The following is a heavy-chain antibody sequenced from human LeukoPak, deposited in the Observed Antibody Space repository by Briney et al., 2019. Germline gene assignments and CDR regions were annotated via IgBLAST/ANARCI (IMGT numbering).Heavy chain of an antibody. CDR2: IWYDGSNK. Sequence: PGGSLRLSCAASGFTFSSYGMHWVRQAPGKGLEWVAVIWYDGSNKYYADSVKGRFTISRDNSKNTLYLQMNSLRAEDTAVYYCAKDGAQYYYDSSGYYFDYWGQGTLVTVSS. J-gene: IGHJ4*02. V-gene: IGHV3-33*06. CDR1: GFTFSSYG. D-gene: IGHD3-22*01. CDR3: AKDGAQYYYDSSGYYFDY.